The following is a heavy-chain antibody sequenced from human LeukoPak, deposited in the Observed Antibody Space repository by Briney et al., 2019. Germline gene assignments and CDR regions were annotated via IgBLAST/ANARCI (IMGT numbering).Heavy chain of an antibody. CDR2: ISYDGSNK. D-gene: IGHD5-18*01. V-gene: IGHV3-30*03. Sequence: GGSLRLSCAASGFTFSSYGMHWVRQAPGKGLEWVAVISYDGSNKYYADSVKGRFTISRDNSKNTLYLQMNSLRAEDTAVYYCARDKKGYLRLNYYYYGMDVWGQGTTVTVSS. CDR1: GFTFSSYG. CDR3: ARDKKGYLRLNYYYYGMDV. J-gene: IGHJ6*02.